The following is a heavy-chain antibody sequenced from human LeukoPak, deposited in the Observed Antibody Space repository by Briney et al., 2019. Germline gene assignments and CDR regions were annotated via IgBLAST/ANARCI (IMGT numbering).Heavy chain of an antibody. Sequence: SETLSLTCTVSGGSISSSSYYWGWIRQPPGKGLEWIGSIYYNGSTYYNPSLKSRVTISVDTSKNQFSLKLSSVTAADTAVYYCARQARDYIDYWGQGTLVTVSS. CDR3: ARQARDYIDY. CDR2: IYYNGST. V-gene: IGHV4-39*01. CDR1: GGSISSSSYY. J-gene: IGHJ4*02.